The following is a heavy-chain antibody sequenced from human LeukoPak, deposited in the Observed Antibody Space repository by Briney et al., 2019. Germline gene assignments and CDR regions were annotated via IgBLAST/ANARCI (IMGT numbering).Heavy chain of an antibody. Sequence: GGSLRLSCAASGFTFSNYAMHWVRQRPGKGLEYVSGISSTGGSTHYANSVKGRFTISRDNSKNTLYLQMSSLRADDTAVYYCVKDYNWNIFHYWGQGTLVTVSS. V-gene: IGHV3-64*01. D-gene: IGHD1/OR15-1a*01. CDR1: GFTFSNYA. J-gene: IGHJ4*02. CDR2: ISSTGGST. CDR3: VKDYNWNIFHY.